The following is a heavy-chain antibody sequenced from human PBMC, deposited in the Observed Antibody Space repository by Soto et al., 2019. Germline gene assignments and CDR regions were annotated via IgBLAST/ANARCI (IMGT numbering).Heavy chain of an antibody. CDR3: AGVSWFRGMDV. CDR1: GHSVSSISAA. J-gene: IGHJ6*02. Sequence: PSQTLSLTCAISGHSVSSISAAWNCITQSPSRGLEWMGRTYYRSNCSNDHAISVKSRITINPDSSQNQFSLRLYSVTPEDTAVYDCAGVSWFRGMDVWGQGTPVTVT. D-gene: IGHD3-10*01. CDR2: TYYRSNCSN. V-gene: IGHV6-1*01.